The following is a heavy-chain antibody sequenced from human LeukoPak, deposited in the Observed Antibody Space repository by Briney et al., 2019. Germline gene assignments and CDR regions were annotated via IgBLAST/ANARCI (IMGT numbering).Heavy chain of an antibody. J-gene: IGHJ4*02. Sequence: PGGSLRLSCAASGFTFTSYAMSWVRQAPGKGLEWVSVLTGDGNTYYADSVKGRFTNSRDDSKNTLFLQMNSLRAEDTAVYFCAKDYDSSGYYYFRNYFDYWGQGTLVTISS. CDR1: GFTFTSYA. D-gene: IGHD3-22*01. CDR3: AKDYDSSGYYYFRNYFDY. CDR2: LTGDGNT. V-gene: IGHV3-23*01.